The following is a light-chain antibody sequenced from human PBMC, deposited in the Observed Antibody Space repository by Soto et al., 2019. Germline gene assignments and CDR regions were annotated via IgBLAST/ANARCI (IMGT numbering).Light chain of an antibody. J-gene: IGKJ1*01. CDR2: GAS. CDR3: QQYGSSGT. V-gene: IGKV3-20*01. CDR1: QSVSNNY. Sequence: NVFAPSPGTPSLSPGGRATLSCRASQSVSNNYLAWYQQKPGQAPRLLIYGASNRATGIPDRFSGSGSGTDFTLTISRLEPEDFAVYYCQQYGSSGTFGQGTKVDIK.